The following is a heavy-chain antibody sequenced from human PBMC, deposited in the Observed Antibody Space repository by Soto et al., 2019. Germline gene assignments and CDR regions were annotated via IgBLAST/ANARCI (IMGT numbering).Heavy chain of an antibody. CDR3: ARHSTAMVMTSFDS. CDR1: GGSFRGYA. CDR2: IIPMFETP. Sequence: SVKVSCKVSGGSFRGYAISWVGQASGQGLEWMGGIIPMFETPKYAQRFQGRVTIIADEPSNTVYLDLSSLTSEDSAVYYCARHSTAMVMTSFDSWG. V-gene: IGHV1-69*13. J-gene: IGHJ4*01. D-gene: IGHD5-18*01.